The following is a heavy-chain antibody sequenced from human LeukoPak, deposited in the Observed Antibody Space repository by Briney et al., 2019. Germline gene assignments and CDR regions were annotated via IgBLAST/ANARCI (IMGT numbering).Heavy chain of an antibody. CDR1: GFTFSSYW. V-gene: IGHV3-23*01. Sequence: PGGSLRLSCAASGFTFSSYWMHWVRQAPGKGLEWVSAISGSGGSTYYADSVKGRFTISRDNSKNTLYLQMNSLRADDTAVYYCAKDPSLPSGGISFDIWGQGTMVTVSS. CDR2: ISGSGGST. D-gene: IGHD2-15*01. J-gene: IGHJ3*02. CDR3: AKDPSLPSGGISFDI.